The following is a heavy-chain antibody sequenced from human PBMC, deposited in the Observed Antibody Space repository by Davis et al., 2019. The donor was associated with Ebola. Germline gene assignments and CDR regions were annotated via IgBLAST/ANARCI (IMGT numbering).Heavy chain of an antibody. V-gene: IGHV4-39*01. D-gene: IGHD3-3*01. CDR2: IYYSGST. Sequence: MPSETLSLTCTVSGGSISSSSYYWGWIRQPPGKGLEWIGSIYYSGSTYYNPSLKSRVTISVDTSKNQFSLKLSSVTAADTAVYYCARLGGESGRFLEWLGFDYWGQGTLVTVSS. J-gene: IGHJ4*02. CDR1: GGSISSSSYY. CDR3: ARLGGESGRFLEWLGFDY.